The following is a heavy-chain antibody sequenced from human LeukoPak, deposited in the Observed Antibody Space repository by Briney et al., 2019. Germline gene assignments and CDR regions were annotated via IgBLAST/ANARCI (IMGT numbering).Heavy chain of an antibody. CDR1: GYTFTMYY. J-gene: IGHJ6*03. Sequence: GASVKVSCMASGYTFTMYYIHWVRQAPGQGLEWIGMINPSDGATTYAHRFQGRVTMTRDKSTTTVYMDLPSLRSEDKAVYFCARANVTAAGPDSSYYYMGVWGKGTTVAVSS. CDR2: INPSDGAT. D-gene: IGHD6-13*01. V-gene: IGHV1-46*01. CDR3: ARANVTAAGPDSSYYYMGV.